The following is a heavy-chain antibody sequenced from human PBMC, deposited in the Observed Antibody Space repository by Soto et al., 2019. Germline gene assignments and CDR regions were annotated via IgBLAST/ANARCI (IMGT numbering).Heavy chain of an antibody. Sequence: QVQLQQWGAGLLKPSETLSLTCAVYGGSFSGYYWTWISQSPEKGLEWIGEVNHSGTTYYNPSLKTRVTLSVHTPKNQFSLKMSSVTAEDTAVYYCARGIGYCSSINCYSSRRLRFDTWGQGTLVTVSS. CDR1: GGSFSGYY. CDR2: VNHSGTT. CDR3: ARGIGYCSSINCYSSRRLRFDT. J-gene: IGHJ4*02. V-gene: IGHV4-34*01. D-gene: IGHD2-2*01.